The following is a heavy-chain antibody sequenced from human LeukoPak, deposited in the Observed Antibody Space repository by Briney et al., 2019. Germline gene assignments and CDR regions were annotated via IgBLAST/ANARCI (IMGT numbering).Heavy chain of an antibody. CDR3: ARDAMVRGVIPLDY. CDR1: GGSISGYY. V-gene: IGHV3-21*01. J-gene: IGHJ4*02. Sequence: PSETLSLTCTVSGGSISGYYWSWIRQPPGKGLEWVSSISSSSSYIYYADSVKGRFTISRDNAKNSLYLQMNSLRAEDTAVYYCARDAMVRGVIPLDYWGQGTLVTVSS. CDR2: ISSSSSYI. D-gene: IGHD3-10*01.